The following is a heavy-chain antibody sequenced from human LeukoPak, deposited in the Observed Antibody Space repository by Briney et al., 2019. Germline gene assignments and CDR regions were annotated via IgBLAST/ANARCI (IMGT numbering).Heavy chain of an antibody. Sequence: ASVKVSCKASGYIFTGYYLFWVRQAPGQGLEWRGWINPNGGATRYAQKFQGRVTLTCDTSIRTTYMERSSLTSDDTAVYYCARDERYSDADHHYPDLGYWGQGTLVTVSS. J-gene: IGHJ4*02. D-gene: IGHD3-16*01. V-gene: IGHV1-2*02. CDR3: ARDERYSDADHHYPDLGY. CDR2: INPNGGAT. CDR1: GYIFTGYY.